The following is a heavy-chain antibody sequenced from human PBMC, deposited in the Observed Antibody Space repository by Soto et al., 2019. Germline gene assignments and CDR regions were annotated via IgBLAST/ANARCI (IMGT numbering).Heavy chain of an antibody. J-gene: IGHJ1*01. V-gene: IGHV3-30*03. CDR1: EFIFSSYG. CDR2: ISSDGSVK. CDR3: GREGHSRGYGAYLQH. D-gene: IGHD6-25*01. Sequence: QVQLVESGGGVVQPGRSLRLSCAASEFIFSSYGMHWVRQAPGKGLEWVAVISSDGSVKYYADSVKGRFTISRDNSKNTLYLQMNSLRTEDTAVYHCGREGHSRGYGAYLQHWGQGTLVTVSS.